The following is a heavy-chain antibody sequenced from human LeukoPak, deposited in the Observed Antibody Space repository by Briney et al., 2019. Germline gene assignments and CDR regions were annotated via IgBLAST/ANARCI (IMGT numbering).Heavy chain of an antibody. J-gene: IGHJ5*02. V-gene: IGHV4-34*01. CDR2: INHSGST. CDR1: GGSFSGYY. CDR3: ARVYVVVVAATRSLGWFDP. Sequence: SETLSLTCAVYGGSFSGYYWSWIRQPPGKGLEWIGEINHSGSTNYNPSLKSRVTISVDTSKNQFSLKLSSVTAADTAVYYCARVYVVVVAATRSLGWFDPWGQGTLVTVSS. D-gene: IGHD2-15*01.